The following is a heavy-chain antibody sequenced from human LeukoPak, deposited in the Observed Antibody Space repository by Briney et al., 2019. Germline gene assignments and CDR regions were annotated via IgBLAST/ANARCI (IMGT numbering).Heavy chain of an antibody. J-gene: IGHJ6*02. CDR1: GFTFSSYS. D-gene: IGHD4-17*01. Sequence: GGSLRLSCAASGFTFSSYSMNWVRQAPGKGLEWFSSISSSSSYIYYADSVKGRFTISRGNAKNSLYLQMNSLRAEDTAVYYCARDPSEGYGDYGYYYYGMDVWGQGTTVTVSS. V-gene: IGHV3-21*01. CDR3: ARDPSEGYGDYGYYYYGMDV. CDR2: ISSSSSYI.